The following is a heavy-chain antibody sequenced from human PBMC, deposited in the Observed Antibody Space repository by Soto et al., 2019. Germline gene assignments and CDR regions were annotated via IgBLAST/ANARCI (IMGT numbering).Heavy chain of an antibody. CDR1: GFTLSSYG. J-gene: IGHJ4*02. Sequence: QVQLVESGGGVVQPGRSLRLSCAASGFTLSSYGMHWVRQAPGKGLEWVAVISYDGSNKYYVDSVKGRFTISRDNSKNQLYLQMKSLRGEDTAVYYCAKDKFGTSYLDYWGQGTLVTVSS. CDR2: ISYDGSNK. CDR3: AKDKFGTSYLDY. D-gene: IGHD3-10*01. V-gene: IGHV3-30*18.